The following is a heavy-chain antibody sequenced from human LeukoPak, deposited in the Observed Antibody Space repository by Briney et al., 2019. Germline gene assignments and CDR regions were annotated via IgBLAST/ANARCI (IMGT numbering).Heavy chain of an antibody. J-gene: IGHJ4*02. Sequence: PGRSLRLSCAASGLTFSTLAFHWVRQAPGKGLEWLAIISYDGNSKFYADSVRGRFTISRDNSRNTLYLQMSSLETEDTAVYYCAKEGAAGPEVYFDYWGQGTLVTVSS. CDR2: ISYDGNSK. V-gene: IGHV3-30-3*01. CDR3: AKEGAAGPEVYFDY. D-gene: IGHD6-13*01. CDR1: GLTFSTLA.